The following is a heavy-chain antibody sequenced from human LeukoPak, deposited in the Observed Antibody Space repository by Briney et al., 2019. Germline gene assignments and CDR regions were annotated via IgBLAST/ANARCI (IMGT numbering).Heavy chain of an antibody. CDR3: TKYSSNWYYFAY. CDR2: ISSSISYI. V-gene: IGHV3-21*06. Sequence: PGGSLRLSCAASGFTFSSYSMNWVRQAPGKGLEWVSSISSSISYIYYSDSVKGRFTISRDNAKNSLYLQMNSLRAEDTAVYYCTKYSSNWYYFAYWGQGTLVTVSS. J-gene: IGHJ4*02. D-gene: IGHD6-13*01. CDR1: GFTFSSYS.